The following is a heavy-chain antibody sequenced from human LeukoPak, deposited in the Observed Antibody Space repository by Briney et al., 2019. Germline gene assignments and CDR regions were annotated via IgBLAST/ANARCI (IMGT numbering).Heavy chain of an antibody. J-gene: IGHJ2*01. CDR3: AANGDYFSEDWYFDL. CDR2: ISSSSSYI. CDR1: GFTFSSYS. Sequence: GGSLRLSCAASGFTFSSYSMNWVRQAPGKGLEWVSSISSSSSYIYYADSVKGRFTVSRDNAKNSLYLQMNSLRAEDTAVYYCAANGDYFSEDWYFDLWGRGTLVTVSS. D-gene: IGHD4-17*01. V-gene: IGHV3-21*01.